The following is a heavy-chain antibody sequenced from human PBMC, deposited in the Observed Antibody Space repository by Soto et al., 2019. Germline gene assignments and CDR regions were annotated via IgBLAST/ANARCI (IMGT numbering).Heavy chain of an antibody. CDR1: GFTFSSYG. D-gene: IGHD2-2*01. Sequence: QVQLVESGGGVVQPGRSLRLSCAASGFTFSSYGMHWVRQAPGKGLEWVAVIWYDGSNKYYADSVKGRFTISRDNSKNTLYLQMNSLRVEDTAVYYCARDGASTYQLPSNWFDPWGQGTLVTVSS. J-gene: IGHJ5*02. V-gene: IGHV3-33*01. CDR2: IWYDGSNK. CDR3: ARDGASTYQLPSNWFDP.